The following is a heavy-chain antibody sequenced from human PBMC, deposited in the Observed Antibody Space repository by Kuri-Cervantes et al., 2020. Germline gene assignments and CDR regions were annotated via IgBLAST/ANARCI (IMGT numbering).Heavy chain of an antibody. D-gene: IGHD4-17*01. CDR1: GFSLNTRGMR. J-gene: IGHJ4*02. CDR3: AHSLDDYGDQFDF. Sequence: SGPTLVKPTQTLTLTCTFSGFSLNTRGMRVSWIRQPPGKALEWLARIDWDDDKHYTTSLKSRLTISKDTSKSQVVLTMTNMDPVDTATYYCAHSLDDYGDQFDFWGQGTLVTVSS. V-gene: IGHV2-70*12. CDR2: IDWDDDK.